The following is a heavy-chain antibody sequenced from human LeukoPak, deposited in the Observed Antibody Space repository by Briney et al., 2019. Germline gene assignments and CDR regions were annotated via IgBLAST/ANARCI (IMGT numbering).Heavy chain of an antibody. V-gene: IGHV1-8*01. CDR2: MNPNSGNT. CDR1: GYTFTSYD. CDR3: ARHPVSDYDFWSGYYTYGGRSDY. Sequence: SVKVSCKASGYTFTSYDINWVRQATGQGLEWMGWMNPNSGNTGYAQKFQGRVTMARNTSISTAYMELSSLRSEDTAVYCCARHPVSDYDFWSGYYTYGGRSDYWGQGTLVTVSS. D-gene: IGHD3-3*01. J-gene: IGHJ4*02.